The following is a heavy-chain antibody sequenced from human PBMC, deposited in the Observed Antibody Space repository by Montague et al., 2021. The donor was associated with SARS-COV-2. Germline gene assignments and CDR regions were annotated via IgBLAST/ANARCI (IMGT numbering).Heavy chain of an antibody. D-gene: IGHD3-10*01. V-gene: IGHV3-23*01. Sequence: SLRLSCAASGFTFSSYAMSWVRQAPGKGLEWVSAISGSGGSTYYADSVKGRFTISRDKSKNTLYLQMNSLRAEDTAVYYCAKDIAVLGELSYYYGMDVWGQGTTVTVSS. CDR2: ISGSGGST. CDR3: AKDIAVLGELSYYYGMDV. CDR1: GFTFSSYA. J-gene: IGHJ6*02.